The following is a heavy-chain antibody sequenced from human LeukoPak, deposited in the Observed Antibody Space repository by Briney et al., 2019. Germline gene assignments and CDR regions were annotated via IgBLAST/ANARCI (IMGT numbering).Heavy chain of an antibody. CDR2: FDPEDGET. CDR1: GYTFTSYG. Sequence: GASVKVSCKASGYTFTSYGISWVRQAPGKGLEWMGGFDPEDGETIYAQKFQGRVTMTEDTSTDTAYMELSSLRSEDTAVYYCATLSRRVLGDAFDIWGQGTMVTVSS. V-gene: IGHV1-24*01. D-gene: IGHD2-15*01. J-gene: IGHJ3*02. CDR3: ATLSRRVLGDAFDI.